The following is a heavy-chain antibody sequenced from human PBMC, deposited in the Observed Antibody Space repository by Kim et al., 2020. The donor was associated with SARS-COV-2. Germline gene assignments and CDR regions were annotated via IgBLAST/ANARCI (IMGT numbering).Heavy chain of an antibody. Sequence: GGSLRLSCAASGFTFSSYGMHWVRHAPGKGLEWVAVISYDGSNKYYADSVKGRFTISRDNSKNTLYLQMNSLRAEDTAVYYCAKDLKDTAIYRDAFDIWGQGTMVTVSS. CDR3: AKDLKDTAIYRDAFDI. CDR1: GFTFSSYG. J-gene: IGHJ3*02. D-gene: IGHD5-18*01. CDR2: ISYDGSNK. V-gene: IGHV3-30*18.